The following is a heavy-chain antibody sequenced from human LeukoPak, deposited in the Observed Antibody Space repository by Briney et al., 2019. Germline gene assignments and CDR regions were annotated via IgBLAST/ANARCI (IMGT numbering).Heavy chain of an antibody. V-gene: IGHV3-21*01. CDR2: ISSSSSYI. CDR1: GFTFSSYS. Sequence: PGGSLRLSCAASGFTFSSYSMNWVRQAPGKGLEWVSSISSSSSYIYYADSVKGRFTISRDNAKNSLYLQLNSLRAEDTAVYYCASISSSWYDAFDIWGQGTMVTVSS. CDR3: ASISSSWYDAFDI. D-gene: IGHD6-13*01. J-gene: IGHJ3*02.